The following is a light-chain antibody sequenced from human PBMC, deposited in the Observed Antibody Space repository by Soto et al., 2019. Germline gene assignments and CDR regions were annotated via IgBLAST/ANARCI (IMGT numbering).Light chain of an antibody. V-gene: IGKV3-20*01. CDR3: QQSARSRIT. CDR2: GAS. CDR1: QSVSSSY. Sequence: EIVLTQSPGTLSLSPGEGVTLSCRASQSVSSSYLAWYQQKPGQAPRLLIYGASSRATGIPARFSGSGSGTDFTLTISRLEPEDFAVYDGQQSARSRITFGHGTRLETK. J-gene: IGKJ5*01.